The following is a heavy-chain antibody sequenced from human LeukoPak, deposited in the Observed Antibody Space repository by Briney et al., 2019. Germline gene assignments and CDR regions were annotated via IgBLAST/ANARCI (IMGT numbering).Heavy chain of an antibody. CDR3: ARVAHLTGDPSDY. J-gene: IGHJ4*02. D-gene: IGHD7-27*01. CDR2: ISGGGSPT. Sequence: GGSLRLSCTASRFTFSNYAMSWVRQAPGQGLEWVSAISGGGSPTYSADSVKGRFTISRDNSKNTLYLQMNSLRADDTAVYYCARVAHLTGDPSDYWGQGTLVTVSS. CDR1: RFTFSNYA. V-gene: IGHV3-23*01.